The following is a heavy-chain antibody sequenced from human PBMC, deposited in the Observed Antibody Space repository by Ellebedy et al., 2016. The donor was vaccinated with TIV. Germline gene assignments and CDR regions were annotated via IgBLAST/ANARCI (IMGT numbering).Heavy chain of an antibody. Sequence: GGSLRLSCAASGFIFSSFAMFWVRQAPDKGLEWVAVISNDGNNKFYTDSVKGRFTLSRDTSKNTVYLQVDSLTAEDTAVYYCARGPSASAYLDSWGQGALVIVSS. V-gene: IGHV3-30-3*01. CDR1: GFIFSSFA. CDR2: ISNDGNNK. J-gene: IGHJ4*02. CDR3: ARGPSASAYLDS.